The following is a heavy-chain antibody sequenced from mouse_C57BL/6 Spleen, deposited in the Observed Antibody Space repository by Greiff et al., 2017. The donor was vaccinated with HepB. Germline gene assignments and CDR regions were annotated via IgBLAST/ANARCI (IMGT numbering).Heavy chain of an antibody. V-gene: IGHV2-9*02. CDR2: IWAGGST. CDR3: ARREDI. Sequence: VQLQQSGPGLVAPSQSLSITCTVSGFSLTSYGVHWVRQPPGKGLEWLGVIWAGGSTNYTSALMSRLSISKDNSKSQVFFKMNSLQTDDTAMYYCARREDIWGQGTTLTVSS. CDR1: GFSLTSYG. J-gene: IGHJ2*01. D-gene: IGHD1-3*01.